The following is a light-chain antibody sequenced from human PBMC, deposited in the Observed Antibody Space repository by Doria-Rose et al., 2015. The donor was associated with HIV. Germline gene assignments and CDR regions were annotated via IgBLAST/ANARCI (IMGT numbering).Light chain of an antibody. Sequence: TQSPESLGMSLGERATLNCKSNQSLLYTSKNYLAWHQQKPGQPPKLLIYWASTRQSGVPARFSGSGSGTDFTLTISSLEVEDVAVYYCQQYYDTPSFGPGTTVDIK. CDR3: QQYYDTPS. CDR2: WAS. CDR1: QSLLYTSKNY. V-gene: IGKV4-1*01. J-gene: IGKJ3*01.